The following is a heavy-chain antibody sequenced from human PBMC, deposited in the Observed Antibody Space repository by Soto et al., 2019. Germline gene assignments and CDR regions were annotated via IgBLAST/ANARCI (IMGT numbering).Heavy chain of an antibody. CDR3: ARDLAEYYDSSGYNFDY. D-gene: IGHD3-22*01. J-gene: IGHJ4*02. CDR2: IKQDGSEK. Sequence: EVQLVESGGGLVQPGGSLRLSCAASGFTFSSYWMSWFRQAQGQGLEWVANIKQDGSEKYYVESVKGRFTISRDNAKNSLYLQMNSLRAEDTAVYYCARDLAEYYDSSGYNFDYWGQGTLVTVSS. V-gene: IGHV3-7*05. CDR1: GFTFSSYW.